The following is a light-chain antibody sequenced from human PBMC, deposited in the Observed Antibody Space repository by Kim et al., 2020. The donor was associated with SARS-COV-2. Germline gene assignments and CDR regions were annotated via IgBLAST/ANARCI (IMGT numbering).Light chain of an antibody. CDR1: SLRRYY. J-gene: IGLJ2*01. CDR3: NSRDTSDNHVV. V-gene: IGLV3-19*01. Sequence: SSELTQDPAVSVALGQTVKITCQGDSLRRYYASWYQQKPGQAPVVVIYGKNNRPSGIPDRFSGSSSGNTASLTITGAQAEDEADYYCNSRDTSDNHVVFGGGTQLTVL. CDR2: GKN.